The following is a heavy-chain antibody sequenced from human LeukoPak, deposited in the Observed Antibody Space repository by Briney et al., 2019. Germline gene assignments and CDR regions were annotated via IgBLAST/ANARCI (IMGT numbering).Heavy chain of an antibody. CDR3: ARDRGSTAVAEFDY. CDR1: GFAFSSYA. J-gene: IGHJ4*02. Sequence: GRSLRLSCAASGFAFSSYAMHWVRQAPGKGLEWVAVISYDGSNKYYADSVKGRFTISRDNSKNTLYLQMNSLRAEDTAVYYCARDRGSTAVAEFDYWGQETLVTVSS. CDR2: ISYDGSNK. D-gene: IGHD6-19*01. V-gene: IGHV3-30*04.